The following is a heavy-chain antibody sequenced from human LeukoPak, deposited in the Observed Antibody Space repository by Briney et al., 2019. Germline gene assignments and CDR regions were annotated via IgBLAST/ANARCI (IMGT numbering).Heavy chain of an antibody. CDR1: GFTFTNYA. CDR3: AKFRPITSVAGTIFHY. D-gene: IGHD6-19*01. V-gene: IGHV3-23*01. CDR2: ISGNGGST. Sequence: GGSLRLSCAASGFTFTNYAMSWVRQAPGKGLEWVSAISGNGGSTHYADSVKGRFTISRDNSKNTLYLQMNSLRTEDTAVYYCAKFRPITSVAGTIFHYWGRGALVTVSS. J-gene: IGHJ4*02.